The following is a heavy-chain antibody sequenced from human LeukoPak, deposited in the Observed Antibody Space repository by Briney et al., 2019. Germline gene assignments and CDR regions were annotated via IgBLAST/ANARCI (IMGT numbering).Heavy chain of an antibody. CDR2: MNPNSGNT. J-gene: IGHJ4*02. CDR3: ARESRFLEWLFPLDY. D-gene: IGHD3-3*01. Sequence: ASVKVSCKASGYTFTSYDINWVRQATGQGLEWMGWMNPNSGNTGYAQKFQGRVTMTRNTSISTAYMELRSLRSDDTAVYYCARESRFLEWLFPLDYWGQGTLVTVSS. V-gene: IGHV1-8*01. CDR1: GYTFTSYD.